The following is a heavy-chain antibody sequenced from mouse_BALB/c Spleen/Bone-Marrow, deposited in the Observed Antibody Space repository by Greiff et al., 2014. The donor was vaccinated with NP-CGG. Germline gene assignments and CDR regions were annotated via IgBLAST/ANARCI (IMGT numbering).Heavy chain of an antibody. CDR1: GFTFSSFG. J-gene: IGHJ4*01. Sequence: DVKLVESGGGLVQHGGSRKLSCAASGFTFSSFGMHWVRQAPEKGLEWVAYISNGSSTIYYADTVKGRFTISRDNPKNTLFLQMTSLRSEDTAMYYCARKGAMITHYYAMDYWGQGTSVTVSS. V-gene: IGHV5-17*02. CDR2: ISNGSSTI. CDR3: ARKGAMITHYYAMDY. D-gene: IGHD2-4*01.